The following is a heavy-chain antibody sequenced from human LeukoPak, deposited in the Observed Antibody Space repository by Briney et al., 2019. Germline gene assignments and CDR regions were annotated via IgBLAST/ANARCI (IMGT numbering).Heavy chain of an antibody. V-gene: IGHV3-21*01. J-gene: IGHJ6*02. D-gene: IGHD6-19*01. CDR1: GFTFSSYS. CDR2: ISSSSSYI. CDR3: AKDQVAVAGTGSYGLYYYGMDV. Sequence: GGSLRLSCAASGFTFSSYSMNWVRQAPGKGLEWVSSISSSSSYIYYADSVKGRFTISRDNSKNTLYLQMNSLRAEDTAVYYCAKDQVAVAGTGSYGLYYYGMDVWGQGTTVTVSS.